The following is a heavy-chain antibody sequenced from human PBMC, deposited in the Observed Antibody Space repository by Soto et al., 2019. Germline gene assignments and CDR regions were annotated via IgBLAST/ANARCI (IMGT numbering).Heavy chain of an antibody. J-gene: IGHJ5*02. V-gene: IGHV6-1*01. CDR3: ARESGIAVARAIDP. CDR1: GDSVSSNSAA. Sequence: PSQTLSLTCAISGDSVSSNSAAWNWIRQSPSRGLEWLGRTYYRSKWYNDYAVSVESRITINPDTSKNQSSLQLNSVTPEDTAVYYCARESGIAVARAIDPWGQGTLVTVSS. D-gene: IGHD6-19*01. CDR2: TYYRSKWYN.